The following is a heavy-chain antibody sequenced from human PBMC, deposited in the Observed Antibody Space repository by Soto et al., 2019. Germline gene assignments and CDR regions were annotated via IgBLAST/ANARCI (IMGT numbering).Heavy chain of an antibody. J-gene: IGHJ6*02. CDR1: GYTFTSYA. CDR3: ARVRVVPAYYYYYGMDV. Sequence: QVQLVQSGAEVKKPGASVKVSCKASGYTFTSYAMHWVRQAPGQRLEWMGWINAGNGNTKYSQKFQGRVTITRDTSASTAYMELSSLRSEDTAVYYCARVRVVPAYYYYYGMDVWGQGTTVTVSS. CDR2: INAGNGNT. V-gene: IGHV1-3*01. D-gene: IGHD2-2*01.